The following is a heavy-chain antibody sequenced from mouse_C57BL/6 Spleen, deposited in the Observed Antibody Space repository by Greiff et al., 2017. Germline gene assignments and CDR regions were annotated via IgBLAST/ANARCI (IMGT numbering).Heavy chain of an antibody. CDR3: ARLGVKGLCWCAY. V-gene: IGHV1-52*01. CDR2: IDPSDSET. CDR1: GYTFSSYW. J-gene: IGHJ3*01. D-gene: IGHD2-2*01. Sequence: QVQLQQPGAELVRPGSSVKLSCKASGYTFSSYWMHWVKQRPIQGLEWIGNIDPSDSETHYNQKFKDKATLTVDKSSSTAYMQLSSLTSEDSAVYFCARLGVKGLCWCAYWGQGTLVTVSA.